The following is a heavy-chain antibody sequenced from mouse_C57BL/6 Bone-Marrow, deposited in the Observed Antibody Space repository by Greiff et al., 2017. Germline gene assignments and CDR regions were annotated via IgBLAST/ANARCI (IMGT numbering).Heavy chain of an antibody. CDR2: IHPNSGST. D-gene: IGHD1-1*01. V-gene: IGHV1-64*01. Sequence: VQLQQPGAELVKPGASVKLSCKASGYTFTSYWMHWVKQRPGQGLEWIGMIHPNSGSTNYNEKFKSKATLTVDKSSSTAYMQLSSLTSEDSAVYYCARAHTTVVATEYFDVWGTGTTVTVSS. J-gene: IGHJ1*03. CDR1: GYTFTSYW. CDR3: ARAHTTVVATEYFDV.